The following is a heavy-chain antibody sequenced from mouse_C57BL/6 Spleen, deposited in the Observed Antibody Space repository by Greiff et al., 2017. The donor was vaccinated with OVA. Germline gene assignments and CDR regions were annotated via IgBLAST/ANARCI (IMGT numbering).Heavy chain of an antibody. J-gene: IGHJ4*01. Sequence: QVQLLQSGAELVRPGASVKLSCKASGYTFTDYYINWVKQRPGQGLEWIARIYPGSGNTYYNEKFKGKATLTAEKSSSTAYMQLSSLTSEDSAVYFCARGGSRGDYAMDYWGQGTSVTVSS. CDR3: ARGGSRGDYAMDY. CDR2: IYPGSGNT. D-gene: IGHD1-1*01. V-gene: IGHV1-76*01. CDR1: GYTFTDYY.